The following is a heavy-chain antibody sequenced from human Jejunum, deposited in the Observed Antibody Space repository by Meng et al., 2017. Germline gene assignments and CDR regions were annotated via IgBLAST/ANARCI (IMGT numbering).Heavy chain of an antibody. CDR2: ISTSGRTI. J-gene: IGHJ6*02. CDR3: ARDDWGDDCYYYYYGMDV. D-gene: IGHD2-21*02. V-gene: IGHV3-48*03. Sequence: GGSLRLSCAASGFTLSDYEMNWVRQAPGKGLEWVSYISTSGRTIYYADSVKGRFTISRDNAKNSLYLQMNSLRAEDTAVYYCARDDWGDDCYYYYYGMDVRGQGTTVTVSS. CDR1: GFTLSDYE.